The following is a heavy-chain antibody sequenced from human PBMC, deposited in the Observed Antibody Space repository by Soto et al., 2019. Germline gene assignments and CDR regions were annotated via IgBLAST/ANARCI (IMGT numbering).Heavy chain of an antibody. CDR2: IYDSGST. Sequence: QVQLQESGPGLVRPSQTLSLTCTVSGASVNSDVYYWTWIRQHPEKGLEWIGYIYDSGSTYYNPSLESRVSISLDTPNNQFSLNLKSVTAAYTAIYYCARAPHYEILAAIDYWGQGTLVTVSS. V-gene: IGHV4-31*03. CDR3: ARAPHYEILAAIDY. J-gene: IGHJ4*02. D-gene: IGHD3-9*01. CDR1: GASVNSDVYY.